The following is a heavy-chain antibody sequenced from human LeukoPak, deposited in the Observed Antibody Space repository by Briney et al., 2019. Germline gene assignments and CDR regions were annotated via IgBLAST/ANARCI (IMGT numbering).Heavy chain of an antibody. V-gene: IGHV4-59*01. J-gene: IGHJ3*02. CDR3: ARAPSGDAFDI. CDR2: IYYSGST. CDR1: GGSISSYY. Sequence: SETLSLTCTVSGGSISSYYWSWIQQPPGKGLEWIGYIYYSGSTNYNPSLKSRVTISVDTSKNQFSLKLSSVTAADTAVYYCARAPSGDAFDIWGQGTMVTVSS.